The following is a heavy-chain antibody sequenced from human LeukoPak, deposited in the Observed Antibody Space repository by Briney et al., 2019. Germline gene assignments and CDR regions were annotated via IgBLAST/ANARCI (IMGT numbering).Heavy chain of an antibody. CDR3: AKAIGGSYYSDAFDI. J-gene: IGHJ3*02. CDR1: GFTFSNYG. D-gene: IGHD3-10*01. V-gene: IGHV3-30*02. CDR2: IRYGGSYK. Sequence: GGSLRLSCAASGFTFSNYGMHWVRQAPGKGLEWVAFIRYGGSYKYYADSVKGRFTISRDNSKNTLYLQMNSLRAEDTAVYYCAKAIGGSYYSDAFDIWGQGTMVTVSS.